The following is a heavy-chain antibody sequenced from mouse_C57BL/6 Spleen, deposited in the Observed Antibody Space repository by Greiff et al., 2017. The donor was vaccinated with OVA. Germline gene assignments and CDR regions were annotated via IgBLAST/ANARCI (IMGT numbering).Heavy chain of an antibody. J-gene: IGHJ2*01. CDR3: ARIMITTVVAPFDY. V-gene: IGHV1-55*01. Sequence: VHLVESGAELVKPGASVKMSCKASGYTFTSYWITWVKQRPGQGLEWIGDIYPGSGSTNYNEKFKSKATLTVDTSSSTAYMQLSSLTSEDSAVYYCARIMITTVVAPFDYWGQGTTLTVSS. CDR1: GYTFTSYW. CDR2: IYPGSGST. D-gene: IGHD1-1*01.